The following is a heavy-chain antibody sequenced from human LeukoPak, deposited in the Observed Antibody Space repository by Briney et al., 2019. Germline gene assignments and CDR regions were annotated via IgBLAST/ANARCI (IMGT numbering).Heavy chain of an antibody. CDR2: IYYSGST. CDR3: ARDTRMSSGYHYFDL. CDR1: GDSISSGDYY. V-gene: IGHV4-30-4*01. D-gene: IGHD3-22*01. J-gene: IGHJ4*02. Sequence: TPETLSLTCSVSGDSISSGDYYWSWVRQPPGKTLECIGYIYYSGSTYSNPSLRSRVTISVDTPNKQFSLKLSSVTAADTAVYYCARDTRMSSGYHYFDLWGQGTLVTVSS.